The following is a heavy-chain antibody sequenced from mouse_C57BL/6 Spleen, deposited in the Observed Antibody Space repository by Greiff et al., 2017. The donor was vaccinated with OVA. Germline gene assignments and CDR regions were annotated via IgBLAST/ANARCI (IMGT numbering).Heavy chain of an antibody. V-gene: IGHV5-4*01. D-gene: IGHD2-5*01. J-gene: IGHJ1*03. CDR2: ISDGGSYT. CDR1: GFTFSSYA. Sequence: DVMLVESGGGLVKPGGSLKLSCAASGFTFSSYAMSWVRQTPEKRLEWVATISDGGSYTYYPDNVKGRFTISRDNAKNNLYLQMSHLKSEDTAMYYCARDYSNYPNWYFDVWGTGTTVTVSS. CDR3: ARDYSNYPNWYFDV.